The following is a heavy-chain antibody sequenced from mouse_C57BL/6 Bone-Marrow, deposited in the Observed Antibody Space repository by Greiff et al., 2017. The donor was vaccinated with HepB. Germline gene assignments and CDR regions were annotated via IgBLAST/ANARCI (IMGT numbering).Heavy chain of an antibody. J-gene: IGHJ1*03. Sequence: VQLQQPGAELVKPGASVKMSCKASGYTFTRYWITWVKQRPGQGLEWIGDIYPGSGSTNYNEKFKSKATLTVDTSSSTAYMQLSSLTSEDSAVYYCARSITTVVAFDVWGTGTTVTVSS. D-gene: IGHD1-1*01. V-gene: IGHV1-55*01. CDR3: ARSITTVVAFDV. CDR1: GYTFTRYW. CDR2: IYPGSGST.